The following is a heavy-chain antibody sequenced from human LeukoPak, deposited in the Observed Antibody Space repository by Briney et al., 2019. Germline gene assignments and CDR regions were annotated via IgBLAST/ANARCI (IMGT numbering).Heavy chain of an antibody. Sequence: PSETLSLTCTVSGSSISSYYWSWVRQPAGEGLEWIGRIYTSGSTNYKPSLKSRVTMSVYTSKNQFSLKLTSLTVADTAVYYCARDGVENSRWYPLDSWGPGTLVTVSS. V-gene: IGHV4-4*07. CDR2: IYTSGST. CDR1: GSSISSYY. J-gene: IGHJ5*02. D-gene: IGHD6-13*01. CDR3: ARDGVENSRWYPLDS.